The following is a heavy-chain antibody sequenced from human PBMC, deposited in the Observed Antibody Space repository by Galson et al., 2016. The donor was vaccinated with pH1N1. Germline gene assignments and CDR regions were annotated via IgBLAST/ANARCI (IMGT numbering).Heavy chain of an antibody. J-gene: IGHJ4*02. CDR1: GDSVSSNSAA. Sequence: CAISGDSVSSNSAAWNWIRQSPSRGLEWLGRTYYRSKWFYNYAVSVQGRITINPDTSKNPFSLQLNSVTPEDTAVYYCARHSPGRAVGVFDCWGQGTLVTVSS. V-gene: IGHV6-1*01. CDR2: TYYRSKWFY. D-gene: IGHD6-19*01. CDR3: ARHSPGRAVGVFDC.